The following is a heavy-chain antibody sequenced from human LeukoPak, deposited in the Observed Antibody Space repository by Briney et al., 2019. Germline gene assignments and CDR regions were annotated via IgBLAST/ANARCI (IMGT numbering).Heavy chain of an antibody. Sequence: GSLRLSCAASGFTFSSYWMHWVRQAPGKGLVWVSRINSDGSSTNYADSVKGRFTISRDNAKNTLYLQMNSLRAEDTAVYYCARAYSSGSGVETFDIWGQGTMVTVSS. J-gene: IGHJ3*02. V-gene: IGHV3-74*01. D-gene: IGHD6-19*01. CDR1: GFTFSSYW. CDR2: INSDGSST. CDR3: ARAYSSGSGVETFDI.